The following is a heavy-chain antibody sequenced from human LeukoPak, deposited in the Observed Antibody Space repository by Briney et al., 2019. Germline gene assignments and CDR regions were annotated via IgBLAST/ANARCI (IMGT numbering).Heavy chain of an antibody. J-gene: IGHJ4*02. CDR3: AREHNDSSGYYYYFDY. CDR1: GGSISSYY. Sequence: SETLSLTCTVSGGSISSYYWSWIRQPPGKGLEWIGYIYYSGSTNYNPSLKSRVTISVDTSKNLFSLKLSSVTAADTAVYYCAREHNDSSGYYYYFDYWGQGTLVTVSS. V-gene: IGHV4-59*12. CDR2: IYYSGST. D-gene: IGHD3-22*01.